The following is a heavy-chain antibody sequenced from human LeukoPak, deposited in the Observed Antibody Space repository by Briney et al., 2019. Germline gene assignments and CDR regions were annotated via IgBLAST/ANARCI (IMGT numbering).Heavy chain of an antibody. CDR2: ISAYNGNT. CDR3: ARGIAARYYYYYGMDV. D-gene: IGHD6-13*01. J-gene: IGHJ6*02. Sequence: ASVKVSCKASGYTFTSYGISWVRQAPGQGLEWMGWISAYNGNTNYAQKLQGRVTITADKSTSTAYMELSSLRSEDTAVYYCARGIAARYYYYYGMDVWGQGTTVTVSS. V-gene: IGHV1-18*01. CDR1: GYTFTSYG.